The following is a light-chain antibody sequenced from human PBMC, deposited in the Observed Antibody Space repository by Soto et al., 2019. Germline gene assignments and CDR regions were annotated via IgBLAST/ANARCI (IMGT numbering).Light chain of an antibody. CDR3: QQYNNWPRT. Sequence: IVMTQSPATLSVSPGERDTLSCRGSQSVGSNLAWYQQKPGQAPRLLIYGASTKATRIPDRFSGTGSGTEFTRTVTSLQSEDFADYYCQQYNNWPRTFGEGTKVEIK. CDR2: GAS. CDR1: QSVGSN. J-gene: IGKJ1*01. V-gene: IGKV3-15*01.